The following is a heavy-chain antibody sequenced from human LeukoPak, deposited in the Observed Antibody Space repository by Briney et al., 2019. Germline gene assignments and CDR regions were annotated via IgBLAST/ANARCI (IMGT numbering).Heavy chain of an antibody. CDR3: AKDLGLAAASFDY. D-gene: IGHD6-13*01. CDR2: ISYDGSNK. V-gene: IGHV3-30-3*01. J-gene: IGHJ4*02. CDR1: GFTFSSYA. Sequence: GGSLRLSCAASGFTFSSYAMHWVRQAPGKGLEWVAVISYDGSNKYYADSVKGRFTISRDNSKNTLYLQMNSLRAEDTAVYYCAKDLGLAAASFDYWGQGTLVTVSS.